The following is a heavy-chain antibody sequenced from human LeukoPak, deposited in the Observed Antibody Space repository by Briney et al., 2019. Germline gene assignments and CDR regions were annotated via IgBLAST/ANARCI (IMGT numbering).Heavy chain of an antibody. CDR2: IYPGDSDT. D-gene: IGHD3-22*01. J-gene: IGHJ3*02. CDR1: GYSFTNYW. V-gene: IGHV5-51*01. CDR3: ARQRGYYDSSGPSDAFDI. Sequence: GESLKISCKGSGYSFTNYWIGWVRQMPGKGLEWMGIIYPGDSDTRYSPSFQGQVTISADKSISTAYLQWSSLKASDTAMYYCARQRGYYDSSGPSDAFDIWGQGTMVTVSS.